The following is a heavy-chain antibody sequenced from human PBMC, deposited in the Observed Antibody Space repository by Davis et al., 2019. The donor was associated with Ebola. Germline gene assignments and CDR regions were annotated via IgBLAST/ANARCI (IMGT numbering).Heavy chain of an antibody. D-gene: IGHD2-8*02. CDR2: INHSGST. V-gene: IGHV4-34*01. CDR3: ARVRAFRVTGTHDY. J-gene: IGHJ4*02. Sequence: MPGGSLRLSCTVSGGSISSYYWSWIRQPPGKGLEWIGEINHSGSTNYNPSLKSRVTISVDTSKNQFSLKLSSVTAADTAVYYCARVRAFRVTGTHDYWGQGTLVTVSS. CDR1: GGSISSYY.